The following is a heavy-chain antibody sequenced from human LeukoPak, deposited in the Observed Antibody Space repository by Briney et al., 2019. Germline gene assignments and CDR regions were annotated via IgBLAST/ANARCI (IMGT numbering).Heavy chain of an antibody. CDR1: GGSISSSSYY. V-gene: IGHV4-39*01. CDR3: ARTLLDTAMVR. Sequence: SETLSLTCTVSGGSISSSSYYWGWIRQPPGKGLEWIGSIYYSGSTYYNPSLKSRVTISVDTSKNQFSLKLSSVTAADTAVYYCARTLLDTAMVRWDQGTLVTVSS. CDR2: IYYSGST. J-gene: IGHJ4*02. D-gene: IGHD5-18*01.